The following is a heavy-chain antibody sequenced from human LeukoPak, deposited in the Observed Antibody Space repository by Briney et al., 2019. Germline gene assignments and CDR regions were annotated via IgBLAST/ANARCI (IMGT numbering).Heavy chain of an antibody. V-gene: IGHV3-74*01. CDR1: GFIVSNYW. D-gene: IGHD4-17*01. J-gene: IGHJ4*02. Sequence: GGSLRLSCAASGFIVSNYWMHWVRQAPGQGLVWVSLIRSDGIYTNYADSVKGRFTISRDNAKNTLYLQMNSLRAEDTAVYYCVRVGGAMHGDYTPFDYWGQGTLVAVSS. CDR2: IRSDGIYT. CDR3: VRVGGAMHGDYTPFDY.